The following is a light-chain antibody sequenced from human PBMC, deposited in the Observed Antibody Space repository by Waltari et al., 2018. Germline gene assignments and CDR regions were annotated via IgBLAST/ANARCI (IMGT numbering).Light chain of an antibody. CDR2: EVS. V-gene: IGLV2-14*01. J-gene: IGLJ2*01. Sequence: QSALTQPASVSGSPGQSITISCSGTNRDXXHYNYVYWYQHPPGSGPKLVIYEVSNRASGISGRFSGSKSGSTASLTISGLQAEDEAIYFCSSYSGTSNSVVFGGGTKLTVL. CDR3: SSYSGTSNSVV. CDR1: NRDXXHYNY.